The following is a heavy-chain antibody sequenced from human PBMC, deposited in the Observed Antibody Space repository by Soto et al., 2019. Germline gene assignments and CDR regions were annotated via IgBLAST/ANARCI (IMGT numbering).Heavy chain of an antibody. J-gene: IGHJ3*01. CDR2: IYYSGST. D-gene: IGHD2-2*01. CDR3: ASYHDAFDV. CDR1: GGSISSGGYC. Sequence: HVQLQESGPGLVKPSQTLPLTCTVSGGSISSGGYCWSWIRQHPGKGLEWIELIYYSGSTYYNPSLKSRITISVDTSKNQFSLKLTSVTAADTAVYYRASYHDAFDVWGQGTMVTVSS. V-gene: IGHV4-31*03.